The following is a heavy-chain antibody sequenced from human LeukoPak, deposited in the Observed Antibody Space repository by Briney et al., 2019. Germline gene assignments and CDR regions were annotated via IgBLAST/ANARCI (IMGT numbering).Heavy chain of an antibody. CDR3: ARHGGLRYQLLYNY. CDR2: IYHSGGT. Sequence: SETLSLTCAVSGYSISSGYYWGWVRQPPGKGREWSGRIYHSGGTYYNPSLKSRVTIPVDTSKNQFSLKLSSVTAADTAVYYCARHGGLRYQLLYNYWGQGTLVTVSS. J-gene: IGHJ4*02. CDR1: GYSISSGYY. V-gene: IGHV4-38-2*01. D-gene: IGHD2-2*02.